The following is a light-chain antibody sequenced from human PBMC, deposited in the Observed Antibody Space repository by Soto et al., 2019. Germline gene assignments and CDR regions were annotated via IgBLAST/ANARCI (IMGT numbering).Light chain of an antibody. CDR2: HTS. Sequence: EIVLTQSPATLSSSPGERATLSCRASQTVNSRLAWYQHKPGQAPRLLIYHTSNRATGIPATFSGSGSGTDFTLTISSLEPEDFAVYYCHQRQSWPRTFGQGTKVDI. CDR1: QTVNSR. CDR3: HQRQSWPRT. V-gene: IGKV3-11*01. J-gene: IGKJ1*01.